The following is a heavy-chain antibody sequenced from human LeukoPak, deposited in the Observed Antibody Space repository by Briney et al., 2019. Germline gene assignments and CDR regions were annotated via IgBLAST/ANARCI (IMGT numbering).Heavy chain of an antibody. CDR3: AKRVGGVNNFDY. CDR1: GGSITSAGSY. D-gene: IGHD3-16*01. Sequence: PSETLSLTCTVSGGSITSAGSYWSWIRQHSGQGLEWLGYIYYSGSNNYNPSLRDRGSMSMDTSKNQFSLKVTAVTAAGTAVACCAKRVGGVNNFDYWGQGTLVTVSS. V-gene: IGHV4-31*03. CDR2: IYYSGSN. J-gene: IGHJ4*02.